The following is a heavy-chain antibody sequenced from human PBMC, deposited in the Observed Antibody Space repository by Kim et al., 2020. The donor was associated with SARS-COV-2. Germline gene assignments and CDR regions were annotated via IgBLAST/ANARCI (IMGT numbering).Heavy chain of an antibody. Sequence: GGSLRLSCAVSGFSLSDHYLDWVRQAPGKGLEWIGRTRNRANGYATEYAASVKGRFTISRDDSKNSVYLQMNSLKTEDAAVYYCARGFLANWYPNGLDHWGPGTLVTVSS. CDR2: TRNRANGYAT. V-gene: IGHV3-72*01. CDR3: ARGFLANWYPNGLDH. D-gene: IGHD3-3*01. J-gene: IGHJ4*02. CDR1: GFSLSDHY.